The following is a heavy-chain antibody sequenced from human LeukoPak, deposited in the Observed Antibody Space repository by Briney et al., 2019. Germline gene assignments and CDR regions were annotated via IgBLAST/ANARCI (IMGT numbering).Heavy chain of an antibody. J-gene: IGHJ5*02. CDR2: IYHSGST. V-gene: IGHV4-34*01. CDR3: ARARLGYCSSTSCYTSWFDP. CDR1: GGSFSGYY. Sequence: SSETLSLTCAVYGGSFSGYYWSWIRQPPGKGLEWTGYIYHSGSTYYNPSLKSRVTISVDRSKNQFSLKLSSVTAADTAVYYCARARLGYCSSTSCYTSWFDPWGQGTLVTVSS. D-gene: IGHD2-2*02.